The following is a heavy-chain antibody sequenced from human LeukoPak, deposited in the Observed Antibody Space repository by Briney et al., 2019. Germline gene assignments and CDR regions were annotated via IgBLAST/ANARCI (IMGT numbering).Heavy chain of an antibody. J-gene: IGHJ5*02. CDR2: IYYSGST. Sequence: SETLSLTCTVSGGSISSSSYYWGWIRQPPGKGLEWIGSIYYSGSTYYNPSPKSRVTLSVDTSKNQFSLKLSSVTAADTAVYYCAGLWFGELLYNWFDPWGQGTLVTVSS. CDR3: AGLWFGELLYNWFDP. V-gene: IGHV4-39*01. D-gene: IGHD3-10*01. CDR1: GGSISSSSYY.